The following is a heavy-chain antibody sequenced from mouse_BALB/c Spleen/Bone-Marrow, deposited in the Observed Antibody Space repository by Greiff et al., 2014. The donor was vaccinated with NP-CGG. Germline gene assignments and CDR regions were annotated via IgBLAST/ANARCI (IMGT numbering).Heavy chain of an antibody. Sequence: VQLQQSGGGLVKPGGSLKLSCAASGFTFSDYYMYWVRQTPEKGLEWVATISDGGSYTYYPDSVKGRFTISRDNAKNSLYLQMTSLKSEDTAMYYCARGSYYYGSSYWYFDVWGAGTTVTVSS. V-gene: IGHV5-4*02. CDR2: ISDGGSYT. CDR1: GFTFSDYY. CDR3: ARGSYYYGSSYWYFDV. D-gene: IGHD1-1*01. J-gene: IGHJ1*01.